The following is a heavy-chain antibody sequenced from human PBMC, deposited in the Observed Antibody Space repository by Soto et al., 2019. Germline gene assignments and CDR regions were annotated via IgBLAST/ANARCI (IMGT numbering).Heavy chain of an antibody. CDR3: ASPLFEYSSSSVAY. J-gene: IGHJ4*02. Sequence: GGSLRLSCAGSGFTVSSSYMSWIRQAPGKGLEWVSVIYGDGSNKYYADSVKGRFTISRDNSKNTLYLQMNSLRAEDTAVYYCASPLFEYSSSSVAYWGQGTLVTVSS. D-gene: IGHD6-6*01. CDR2: IYGDGSNK. CDR1: GFTVSSSY. V-gene: IGHV3-66*02.